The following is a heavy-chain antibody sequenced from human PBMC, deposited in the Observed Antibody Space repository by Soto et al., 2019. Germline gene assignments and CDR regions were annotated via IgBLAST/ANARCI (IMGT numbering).Heavy chain of an antibody. CDR3: ARHGGYYFDY. V-gene: IGHV4-34*01. J-gene: IGHJ4*02. Sequence: LSLTCAVYSGSFSGYYWSWIRQPPGKGLEWIGEIYHGLSIVYNPSLKSRVTISGDSSKNQFSLKLSSVTAADTAVYYCARHGGYYFDYWGQGXLVTVSS. D-gene: IGHD3-16*01. CDR2: IYHGLSI. CDR1: SGSFSGYY.